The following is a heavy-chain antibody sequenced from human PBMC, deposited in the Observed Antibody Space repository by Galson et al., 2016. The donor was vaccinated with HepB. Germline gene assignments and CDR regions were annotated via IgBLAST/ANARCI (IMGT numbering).Heavy chain of an antibody. CDR1: GGTFSTYT. D-gene: IGHD1-1*01. Sequence: SVKVSCKASGGTFSTYTFTWARQAPRQGLEWVGGIIPIFGTAHYAQKFQGRVTITADESTSTAYMEMSGLRFEDTALYYCARGRQRLDRYYHGMDVWGRGTTVTVSS. CDR3: ARGRQRLDRYYHGMDV. V-gene: IGHV1-69*13. CDR2: IIPIFGTA. J-gene: IGHJ6*02.